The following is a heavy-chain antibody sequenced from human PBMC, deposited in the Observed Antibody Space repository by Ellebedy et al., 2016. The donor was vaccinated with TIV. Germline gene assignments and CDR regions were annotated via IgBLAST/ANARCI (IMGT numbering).Heavy chain of an antibody. CDR2: IRPDGIDK. J-gene: IGHJ5*02. CDR3: VGPHWLVYS. D-gene: IGHD6-19*01. Sequence: PGGSLRLSCAASGFTFSDHWMSWVRQAPGKGPEWVANIRPDGIDKNYVDSVRGRFTISRDNAGNSLYLQMNSLRVDDPAVYYCVGPHWLVYSWGQGTLVTVSS. CDR1: GFTFSDHW. V-gene: IGHV3-7*03.